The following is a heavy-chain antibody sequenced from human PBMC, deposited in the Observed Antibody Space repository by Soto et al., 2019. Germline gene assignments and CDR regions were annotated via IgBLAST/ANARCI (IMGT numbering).Heavy chain of an antibody. V-gene: IGHV3-33*01. CDR3: ARDGQWLPRDGLRSSYYFDY. Sequence: QVQLVESGGGVVQPGRSLRLSCAASAFNFSSYVMHWVRQAPGKGLEWVAVIWYDGGNKYYANSVKGRFTISRDNSKNTLYLQMNSLRAADTAVYYCARDGQWLPRDGLRSSYYFDYWGQGTLVTVSS. D-gene: IGHD6-19*01. CDR2: IWYDGGNK. J-gene: IGHJ4*02. CDR1: AFNFSSYV.